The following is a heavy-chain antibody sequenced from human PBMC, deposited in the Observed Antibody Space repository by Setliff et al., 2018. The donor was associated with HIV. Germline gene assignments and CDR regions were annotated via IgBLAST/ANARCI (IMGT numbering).Heavy chain of an antibody. J-gene: IGHJ5*02. CDR3: AKDRRYYYGSGSYAAET. CDR1: GFAFSFYA. V-gene: IGHV3-53*01. D-gene: IGHD3-10*01. CDR2: IYSGGST. Sequence: PGGSLRLSCAASGFAFSFYAMNWVRQAPGKGLEWVSIIYSGGSTYYADSVKGRFTISRDNSKNTLYLQMNSLRAEDTAVYYCAKDRRYYYGSGSYAAETWGQGTLVTVSS.